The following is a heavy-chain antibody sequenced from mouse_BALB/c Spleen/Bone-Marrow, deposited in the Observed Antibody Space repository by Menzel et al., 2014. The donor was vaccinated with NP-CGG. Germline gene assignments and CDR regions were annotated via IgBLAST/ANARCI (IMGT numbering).Heavy chain of an antibody. CDR1: GHSFTGYN. V-gene: IGHV1-39*01. CDR2: IDPYYGTT. J-gene: IGHJ3*01. D-gene: IGHD2-14*01. CDR3: TRSRAYFRDWFAY. Sequence: EVQLQQSGPELEKPGASVKISCKASGHSFTGYNMNWVKQSHGKSLEWIGNIDPYYGTTTFNQKFKDKATLTVDKSSSTACMQLKSLTSEDSAVYYCTRSRAYFRDWFAYWGQGTLVTVSA.